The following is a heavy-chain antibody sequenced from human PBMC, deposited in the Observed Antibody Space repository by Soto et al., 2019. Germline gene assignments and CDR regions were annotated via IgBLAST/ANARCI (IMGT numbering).Heavy chain of an antibody. CDR2: IYYSGST. D-gene: IGHD3-22*01. V-gene: IGHV4-31*03. Sequence: SETLSLTCTVSGGSISSGGYYWSWIRQHPGKGLEWIGYIYYSGSTYYNPSLKSRVTISVDTSKNQFSLKLSSVTAADTAVYYCARSSSPMFMGYDSSGYYYPFDYWGQGTLVTVSS. J-gene: IGHJ4*02. CDR3: ARSSSPMFMGYDSSGYYYPFDY. CDR1: GGSISSGGYY.